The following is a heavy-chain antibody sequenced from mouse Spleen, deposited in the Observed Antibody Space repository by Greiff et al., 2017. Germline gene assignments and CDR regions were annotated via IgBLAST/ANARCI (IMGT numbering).Heavy chain of an antibody. Sequence: QVQLQQPGAELVKPGASVKLSCKASGYTFTSYWMQWVKQRPGQGLEWIGEIDPSDSYTNYNQKFKGKATLTVDTSSSTAYLQLSSLTSEDTAVYYCATTASRSQAWFAYWGQGTLVTVSA. V-gene: IGHV1-50*01. D-gene: IGHD1-2*01. CDR2: IDPSDSYT. CDR1: GYTFTSYW. J-gene: IGHJ3*01. CDR3: ATTASRSQAWFAY.